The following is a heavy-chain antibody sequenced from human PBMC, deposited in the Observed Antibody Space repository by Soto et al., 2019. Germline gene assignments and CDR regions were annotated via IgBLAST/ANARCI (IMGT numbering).Heavy chain of an antibody. D-gene: IGHD4-17*01. CDR1: GYTFIDYY. J-gene: IGHJ6*02. V-gene: IGHV1-2*04. Sequence: QVQLVQSGAEVRKPGASVKVSCKASGYTFIDYYIYWVRQAPGQGLEWMGWINPRTGGTNFAQKFEAWVTMTRDTSITTAYMELTSLRSNATAVYYCARVNGDYTPRGMDVWGQGTTVTVSS. CDR2: INPRTGGT. CDR3: ARVNGDYTPRGMDV.